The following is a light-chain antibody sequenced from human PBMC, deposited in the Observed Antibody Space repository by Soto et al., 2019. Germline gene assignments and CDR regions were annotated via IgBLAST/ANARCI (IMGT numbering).Light chain of an antibody. CDR2: GAS. J-gene: IGKJ1*01. Sequence: EVVMTQSPATLSVSPGERATLSCRANQTISSNLAWYQQKPGQAPRLLIYGASTRATGIPARFSGSGSGTEFTLTISSLQSEDFAVYYCQQYNTWRTFGQGTKVDI. CDR3: QQYNTWRT. CDR1: QTISSN. V-gene: IGKV3-15*01.